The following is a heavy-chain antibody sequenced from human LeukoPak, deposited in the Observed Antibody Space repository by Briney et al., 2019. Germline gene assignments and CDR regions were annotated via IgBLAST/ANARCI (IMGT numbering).Heavy chain of an antibody. D-gene: IGHD5-12*01. J-gene: IGHJ4*02. CDR3: ARDSGYGGGFDY. V-gene: IGHV4-59*12. CDR2: IYYSGTT. CDR1: GGSISSYY. Sequence: PSETLSLTCTVSGGSISSYYWSWIRQPPGKGLEWIGYIYYSGTTNYNPSLKSRVTISIDTSKNQFSLRLSSVTAADTAMYYCARDSGYGGGFDYWGQGTLITVSS.